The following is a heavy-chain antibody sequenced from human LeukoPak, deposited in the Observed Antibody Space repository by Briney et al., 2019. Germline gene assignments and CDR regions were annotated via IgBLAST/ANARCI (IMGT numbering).Heavy chain of an antibody. CDR1: GFTFSSYE. CDR2: ISSSSSYI. D-gene: IGHD6-19*01. CDR3: ARNPVAGHY. Sequence: GGSLRLSCAASGFTFSSYEMNWVRQAPGKGLEWVSSISSSSSYIYYADSVKGRFTISRDNAKNSLYLQMNSLRAEDTAVYYCARNPVAGHYWGQGTLVTVSS. V-gene: IGHV3-21*01. J-gene: IGHJ4*02.